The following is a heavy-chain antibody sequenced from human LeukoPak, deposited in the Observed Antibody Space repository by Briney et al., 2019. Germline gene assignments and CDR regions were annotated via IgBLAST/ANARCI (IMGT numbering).Heavy chain of an antibody. CDR3: ARVLENYDFWSGYYMCNWFDP. V-gene: IGHV4-59*01. J-gene: IGHJ5*02. D-gene: IGHD3-3*01. CDR2: IYYSGST. Sequence: SETLSLTCTVSGGSISSYYWSWIRQPPGKGLEWIGYIYYSGSTNYNPSLKSRVTISVDTSKNQFSLKLSSVTAADTAVYYCARVLENYDFWSGYYMCNWFDPWGQGTLVTVSS. CDR1: GGSISSYY.